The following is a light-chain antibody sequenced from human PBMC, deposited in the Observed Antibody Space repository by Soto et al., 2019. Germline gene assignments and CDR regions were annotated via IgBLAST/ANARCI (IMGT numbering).Light chain of an antibody. CDR2: QAS. Sequence: DIQMTQSPSTLSASIGDTVTVACRASQGISNWLAWYQQKPGEAPRLLIYQASSLETEVPSRFSGSGSGTEFTLTISSLQPGDFATYYCQQYNSYSLTFGQGTKVDI. V-gene: IGKV1-5*03. CDR1: QGISNW. CDR3: QQYNSYSLT. J-gene: IGKJ1*01.